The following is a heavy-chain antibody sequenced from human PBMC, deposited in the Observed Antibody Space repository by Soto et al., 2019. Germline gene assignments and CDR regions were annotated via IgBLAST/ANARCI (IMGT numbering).Heavy chain of an antibody. CDR1: GFTFSSYS. Sequence: EVKLLESGGGLVQPGGSLRPSCAASGFTFSSYSMSWVRQAPGKGLEWVAHITASRGTTYYADSVKGRFTISRDTSRNTLYLQMNSLRAEDTALYYCAKCMQVNWNYDAFHIWGQGTMVTVSS. CDR2: ITASRGTT. CDR3: AKCMQVNWNYDAFHI. V-gene: IGHV3-23*01. J-gene: IGHJ3*02. D-gene: IGHD1-7*01.